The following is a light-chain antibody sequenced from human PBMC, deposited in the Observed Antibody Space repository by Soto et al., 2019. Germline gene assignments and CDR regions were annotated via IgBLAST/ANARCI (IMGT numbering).Light chain of an antibody. CDR2: KAS. CDR3: QQYNSLWT. V-gene: IGKV1-5*03. CDR1: QSVSNW. J-gene: IGKJ1*01. Sequence: DMQMTQSPSTLSASVGDRVTITCRASQSVSNWLAWYQQKPGKAPKLLIYKASRLESGVPSRFSGSESGTEFTLTISSLQPDDFETSYCQQYNSLWTFGQGTKVEIK.